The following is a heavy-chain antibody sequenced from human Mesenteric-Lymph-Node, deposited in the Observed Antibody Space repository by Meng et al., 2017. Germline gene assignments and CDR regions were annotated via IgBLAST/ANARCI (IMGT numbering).Heavy chain of an antibody. CDR1: GYTFTSYG. CDR3: ARVTRYYYDSSGYYHDYYFDY. Sequence: SVKVSCKASGYTFTSYGISWVRQAPGQGLEWMGGIIPIFGTANYAQKFQGRVTITTDESTSTAYMELSSLRSEDTAVYYCARVTRYYYDSSGYYHDYYFDYWGQGTLVTVSS. V-gene: IGHV1-69*05. J-gene: IGHJ4*02. D-gene: IGHD3-22*01. CDR2: IIPIFGTA.